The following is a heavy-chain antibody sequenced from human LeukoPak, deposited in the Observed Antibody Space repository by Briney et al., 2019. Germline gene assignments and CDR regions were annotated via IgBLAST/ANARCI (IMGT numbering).Heavy chain of an antibody. V-gene: IGHV1-46*01. Sequence: GASVKVSCKASGYTFSNYGVSWVRQAPGQGLEWMGIINPSGGGTSYAQKFQGRLTMTRDTSTTTVYMELSSLRSEDTAMYYCAREIGPRQLHLWGSAFDYWGQGTLVTVSS. J-gene: IGHJ4*02. CDR2: INPSGGGT. CDR3: AREIGPRQLHLWGSAFDY. D-gene: IGHD5-18*01. CDR1: GYTFSNYG.